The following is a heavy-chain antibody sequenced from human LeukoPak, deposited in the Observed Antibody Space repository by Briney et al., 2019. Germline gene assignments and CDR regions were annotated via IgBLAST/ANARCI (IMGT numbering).Heavy chain of an antibody. J-gene: IGHJ3*02. Sequence: GASVKVSCKACVYTFTGYFMHWVRQAPGQGLEGMGWINPNSGGTNNAQKLQGRVTMTRDTSISTAYMELSRLRSDDTAAYYCARGSRIAVAVDAFDIWGQGTMVTVSS. CDR3: ARGSRIAVAVDAFDI. CDR1: VYTFTGYF. CDR2: INPNSGGT. D-gene: IGHD6-19*01. V-gene: IGHV1-2*02.